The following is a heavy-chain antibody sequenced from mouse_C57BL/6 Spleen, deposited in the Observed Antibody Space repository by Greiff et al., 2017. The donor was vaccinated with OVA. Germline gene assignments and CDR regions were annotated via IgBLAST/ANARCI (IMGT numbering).Heavy chain of an antibody. J-gene: IGHJ4*01. CDR1: GFTFSNYW. CDR2: IRLKSDNYAT. Sequence: EVKLVESGGGLVQPGGSMKLSCVASGFTFSNYWMNWVRQSPEKGLEWVAQIRLKSDNYATHYAESVKGRFTISRDDSKSSVYLQMNNLRAEDTGIYYCIYDYEGLDYAMDYWGQGTSVTVSS. V-gene: IGHV6-3*01. CDR3: IYDYEGLDYAMDY. D-gene: IGHD2-4*01.